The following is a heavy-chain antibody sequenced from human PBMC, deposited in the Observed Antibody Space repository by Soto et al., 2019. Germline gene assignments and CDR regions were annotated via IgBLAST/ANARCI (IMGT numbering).Heavy chain of an antibody. V-gene: IGHV3-30*03. CDR3: ARWSYLDY. CDR1: GFTFSLYV. Sequence: QVQLVESGGGVVQPGRSLRLSCAASGFTFSLYVMHWVRQAPGKGPEWVSGIAFDGSRQWYADSVKGRFSISRDTSQNTLYLQMNSLRADDTAIYYCARWSYLDYWGQGTRVTVSS. CDR2: IAFDGSRQ. D-gene: IGHD3-3*01. J-gene: IGHJ4*02.